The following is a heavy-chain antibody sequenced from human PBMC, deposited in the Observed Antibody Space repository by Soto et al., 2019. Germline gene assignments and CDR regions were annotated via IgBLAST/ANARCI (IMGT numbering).Heavy chain of an antibody. Sequence: QVQLQESGPGLVKPSETLSLTCTVSGGSISSHYWSWIRQPPGKGLEWIGYIYYSGRTNYNPSLKSRVTISVDTSKNQFSLKLSSVTAADTAVYYCARQGRGYGDYVLWYFDLWGRGTLVTVSS. V-gene: IGHV4-59*08. D-gene: IGHD4-17*01. CDR3: ARQGRGYGDYVLWYFDL. J-gene: IGHJ2*01. CDR2: IYYSGRT. CDR1: GGSISSHY.